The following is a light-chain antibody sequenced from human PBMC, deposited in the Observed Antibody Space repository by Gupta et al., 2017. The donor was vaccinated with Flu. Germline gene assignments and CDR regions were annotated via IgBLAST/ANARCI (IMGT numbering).Light chain of an antibody. J-gene: IGKJ4*01. CDR1: QSVSSN. V-gene: IGKV3D-15*01. Sequence: EIVMTQSPATLSVSPGERATLSCRASQSVSSNLAWYQQKPGQAPRLLIYGASTRATGIPARFSGNGSGTEFTLTISSLQSEDFAVYYCQQYNNWRITFGGGTKVEIK. CDR2: GAS. CDR3: QQYNNWRIT.